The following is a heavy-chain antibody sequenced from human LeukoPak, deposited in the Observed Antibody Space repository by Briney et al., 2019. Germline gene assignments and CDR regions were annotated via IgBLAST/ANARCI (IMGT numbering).Heavy chain of an antibody. CDR3: ARGPNMVRGVIIDY. J-gene: IGHJ4*02. Sequence: SETLSLTCTVSGGSISSYYWSWIRQPAGKGLEWIGRIYTSGSTNYNPSLKSLVTMSVDTSKNQFSLKLSSVTAADTAVYYCARGPNMVRGVIIDYWGQGTLVTDSS. CDR2: IYTSGST. D-gene: IGHD3-10*01. V-gene: IGHV4-4*07. CDR1: GGSISSYY.